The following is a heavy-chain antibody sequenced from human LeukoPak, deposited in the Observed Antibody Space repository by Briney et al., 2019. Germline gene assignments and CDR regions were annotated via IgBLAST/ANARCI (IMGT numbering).Heavy chain of an antibody. Sequence: PSETLSLTCAVYGGSFSGYYWSWIRQPPGKGLEWIGEINHSGSANYNPSLKSRVTISVDTSKNQFSLKLSSVTAADTAVYYCARGRYDSSGYAFDYWGQGTLVTVSS. CDR3: ARGRYDSSGYAFDY. J-gene: IGHJ4*02. D-gene: IGHD3-22*01. CDR2: INHSGSA. V-gene: IGHV4-34*01. CDR1: GGSFSGYY.